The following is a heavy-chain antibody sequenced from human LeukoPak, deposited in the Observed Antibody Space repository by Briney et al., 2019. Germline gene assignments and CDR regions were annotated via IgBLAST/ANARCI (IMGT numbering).Heavy chain of an antibody. V-gene: IGHV3-48*03. CDR2: ISSIGSAI. D-gene: IGHD2-21*02. J-gene: IGHJ3*01. CDR3: VREGGDYRDAFDV. Sequence: GGSLRLSCAASGFTYSSSEMNWVRQAPGKGLEWVSYISSIGSAIDYADSVKGRFTISRDNARNSLYLQMNSLTADDTAVYYCVREGGDYRDAFDVWGQGTVVTVSS. CDR1: GFTYSSSE.